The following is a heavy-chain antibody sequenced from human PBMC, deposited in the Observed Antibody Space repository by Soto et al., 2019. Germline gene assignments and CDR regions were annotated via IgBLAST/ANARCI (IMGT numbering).Heavy chain of an antibody. D-gene: IGHD3-10*02. CDR3: AKYVQPPYYYYGLDC. CDR1: GCRFTRYG. J-gene: IGHJ6*02. CDR2: ISGYNGDT. V-gene: IGHV1-18*01. Sequence: ASVKVSCKACGCRFTRYGISWVRQAPGQGREGMGWISGYNGDTNYAQKFQDRVSMTIDTSTGTAYLELSTLTSYHPAIYYSAKYVQPPYYYYGLDCWGQRTTVTVSS.